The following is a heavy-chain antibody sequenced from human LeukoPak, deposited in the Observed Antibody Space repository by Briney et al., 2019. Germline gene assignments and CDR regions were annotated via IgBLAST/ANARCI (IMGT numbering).Heavy chain of an antibody. V-gene: IGHV4-4*07. Sequence: SETLSLTCTVSGDSISSYYWSWIRPPTGKGVGWIGRIYGSGSTNYNPSLKSRVTMSLDTSKNQFSLNLSSVTAADTAVYYCARKALPGNWFDPWGQGTLVTVSS. J-gene: IGHJ5*02. CDR3: ARKALPGNWFDP. CDR2: IYGSGST. CDR1: GDSISSYY.